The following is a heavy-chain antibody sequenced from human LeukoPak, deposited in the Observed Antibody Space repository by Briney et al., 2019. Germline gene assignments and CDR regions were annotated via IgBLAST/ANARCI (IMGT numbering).Heavy chain of an antibody. CDR1: GYTFTGYY. CDR3: ARHYYDSSGYADAFDI. Sequence: GASVKVSCKASGYTFTGYYMHWVRQAPGQGLEWMGWINPNSGGTNYAQKFQGRVTMTRDTSISTAYMELSRLRSDDTAVYYCARHYYDSSGYADAFDIWGQGTMVTVSS. D-gene: IGHD3-22*01. V-gene: IGHV1-2*02. J-gene: IGHJ3*02. CDR2: INPNSGGT.